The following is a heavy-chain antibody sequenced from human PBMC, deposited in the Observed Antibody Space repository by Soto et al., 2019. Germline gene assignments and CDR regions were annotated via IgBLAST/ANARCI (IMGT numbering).Heavy chain of an antibody. J-gene: IGHJ4*02. CDR2: ISGSGRST. Sequence: GGSLRLSCAASGFTFNNFAVSWVRQAPGKGLEWVSSISGSGRSTFYADSVKGRFTISRDNSKNTVSLQMDSLRAEDTAVYYCAKDRNQYSSGSYFDYWGQGTLVTVSS. V-gene: IGHV3-23*01. CDR1: GFTFNNFA. CDR3: AKDRNQYSSGSYFDY. D-gene: IGHD6-19*01.